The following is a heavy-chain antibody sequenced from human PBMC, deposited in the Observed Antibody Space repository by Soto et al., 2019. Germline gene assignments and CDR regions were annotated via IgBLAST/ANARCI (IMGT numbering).Heavy chain of an antibody. J-gene: IGHJ6*02. D-gene: IGHD5-12*01. CDR1: GDSVSSNSAA. V-gene: IGHV6-1*01. Sequence: SQTLSLTCAISGDSVSSNSAAWNWIRQSPSRGLEWLGRTYYRSKWYNDYAVSVKSRITINPDTSKNQFSLQLNSVTPEDTAVYYCARDQREFIVATDYYYYGMDVWGQGTTVTVSS. CDR3: ARDQREFIVATDYYYYGMDV. CDR2: TYYRSKWYN.